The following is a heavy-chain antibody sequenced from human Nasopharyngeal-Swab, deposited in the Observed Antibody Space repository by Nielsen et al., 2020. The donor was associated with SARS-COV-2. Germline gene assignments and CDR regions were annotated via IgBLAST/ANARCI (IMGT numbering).Heavy chain of an antibody. Sequence: GESLKISCAASGFTFSSYDMHWVRQATGKGLEWVSAIGTAGDTYYPGSVKGRFTISRENAKNSLYLQMNSLRAGDTAVYYCAREEYTWFDPWGQGTLVTVSS. CDR2: IGTAGDT. J-gene: IGHJ5*02. CDR1: GFTFSSYD. V-gene: IGHV3-13*01. CDR3: AREEYTWFDP.